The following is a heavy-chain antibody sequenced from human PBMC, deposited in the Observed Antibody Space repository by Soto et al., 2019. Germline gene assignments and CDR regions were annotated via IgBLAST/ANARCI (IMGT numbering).Heavy chain of an antibody. CDR2: ISHGGSI. V-gene: IGHV4-34*01. Sequence: GNPSLTCAVYGGSFSGYYWSWIRQPPGKGLEWIGEISHGGSINYIPSLKSRVDISIDKSKNQFSLRLTSVTAADTAVYYCAREDFFVLTDSYPIKWFDPWG. D-gene: IGHD2-15*01. J-gene: IGHJ5*02. CDR3: AREDFFVLTDSYPIKWFDP. CDR1: GGSFSGYY.